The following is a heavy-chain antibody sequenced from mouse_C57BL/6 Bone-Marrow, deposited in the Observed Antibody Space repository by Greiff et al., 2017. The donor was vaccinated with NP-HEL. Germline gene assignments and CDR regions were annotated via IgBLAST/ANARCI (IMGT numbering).Heavy chain of an antibody. CDR3: ASHDAMDY. Sequence: EVQLVESGPGLVKPSQSLSLTCSVTGYSITSGYYWNWIRQFPGNKLEWMGYISYDGSNNYNPSLKNRISITRDTSKNQFFLKLNSVTTEDTATYYCASHDAMDYWGQGTSVTVSS. V-gene: IGHV3-6*01. J-gene: IGHJ4*01. CDR1: GYSITSGYY. CDR2: ISYDGSN.